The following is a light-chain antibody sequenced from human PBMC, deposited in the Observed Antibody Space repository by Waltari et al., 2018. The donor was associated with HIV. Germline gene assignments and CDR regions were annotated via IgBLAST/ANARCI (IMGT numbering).Light chain of an antibody. CDR3: AAWDDSLNGPM. CDR1: SSNIGSNT. Sequence: QSVLTQPPSASGTPGQRVTISCSGSSSNIGSNTVNWYQQLPGTAPKLLIYSNNPLPSGVPDRFSGSKSGTSASLAISGLQSEDEADYYCAAWDDSLNGPMFGGGTKLTVL. V-gene: IGLV1-44*01. J-gene: IGLJ3*02. CDR2: SNN.